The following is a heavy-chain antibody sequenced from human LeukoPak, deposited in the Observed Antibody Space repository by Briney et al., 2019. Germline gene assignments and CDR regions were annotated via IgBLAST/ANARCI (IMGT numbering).Heavy chain of an antibody. CDR1: GFTFSSYE. D-gene: IGHD5-18*01. CDR3: AKDSGYTYGH. V-gene: IGHV3-48*03. J-gene: IGHJ4*02. CDR2: IISSGSTI. Sequence: PRGSLRLSCVASGFTFSSYEMNWVRQAPGKGLEWISYIISSGSTIYYADSVKGRFTVSRDNAKNSLYLQMNSLRAEDTAVYYCAKDSGYTYGHWGQGILVTVSS.